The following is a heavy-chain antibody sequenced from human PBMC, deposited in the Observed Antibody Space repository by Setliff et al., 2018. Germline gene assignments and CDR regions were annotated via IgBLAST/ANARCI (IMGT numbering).Heavy chain of an antibody. D-gene: IGHD6-19*01. CDR3: ARWGDSSGQNNWFDP. Sequence: SETLSLTCTVSGDSISSSSYYWGWIRQPPGKGPEWIGSIYFTGTTFYSPSLKSRVTISVDTSISTAYMELSRLRSDDAAVYYCARWGDSSGQNNWFDPWGQGTLVTVSS. CDR2: IYFTGTT. J-gene: IGHJ5*02. CDR1: GDSISSSSYY. V-gene: IGHV4-39*01.